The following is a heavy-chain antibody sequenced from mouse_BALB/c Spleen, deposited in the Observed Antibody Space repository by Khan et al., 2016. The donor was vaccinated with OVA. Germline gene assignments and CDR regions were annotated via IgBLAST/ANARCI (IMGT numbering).Heavy chain of an antibody. J-gene: IGHJ3*01. D-gene: IGHD1-1*02. CDR3: ARDYLFTY. CDR1: GFTFSNYA. CDR2: ISSGGTT. Sequence: EVELVESGGDLVKPGGSLKLSCAASGFTFSNYAMSWVRQTPEKRLEWVASISSGGTTYYPDSVKGRFTISRANARNILYLQMNSRRSEDTAMFYCARDYLFTYWGQGTLVTVSA. V-gene: IGHV5-6-5*01.